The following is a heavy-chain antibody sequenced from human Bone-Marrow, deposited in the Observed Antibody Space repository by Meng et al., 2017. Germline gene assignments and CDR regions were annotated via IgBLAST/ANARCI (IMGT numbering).Heavy chain of an antibody. J-gene: IGHJ5*02. CDR1: GYSISSGYY. D-gene: IGHD3-16*02. CDR2: IYHSGST. CDR3: ASGLLYDYVWGSYRDEYNWFDP. V-gene: IGHV4-38-2*01. Sequence: SETLSLTCAVSGYSISSGYYWGWIRQPPGKGLEWIGSIYHSGSTYYNPSLKSRVTISVDTSKNQFSLKLSSVTAADTAVYYCASGLLYDYVWGSYRDEYNWFDPWGQGTLVTVSS.